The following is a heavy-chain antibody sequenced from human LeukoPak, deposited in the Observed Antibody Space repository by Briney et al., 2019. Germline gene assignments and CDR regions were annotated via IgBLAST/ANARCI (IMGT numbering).Heavy chain of an antibody. V-gene: IGHV1-2*02. CDR2: INPNSGGT. Sequence: ASVKVSCKASGYTFTGYYMHWVRQAPGQGLEWMGWINPNSGGTNYAQKFQGRVTMTRDTSISTAYMELRSLRSDDTAVYYCARAYYYDSSGYYYGTDYWGQGTLVTVSS. D-gene: IGHD3-22*01. J-gene: IGHJ4*02. CDR3: ARAYYYDSSGYYYGTDY. CDR1: GYTFTGYY.